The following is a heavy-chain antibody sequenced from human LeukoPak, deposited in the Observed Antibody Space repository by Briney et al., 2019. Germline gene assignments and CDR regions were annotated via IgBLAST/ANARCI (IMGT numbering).Heavy chain of an antibody. D-gene: IGHD6-13*01. J-gene: IGHJ4*02. CDR1: GFILIDNY. V-gene: IGHV3-53*01. Sequence: GSLRLSCTASGFILIDNYMDWVRQAPGKGLEWVSVLYSGGWTNYADSVKGRFTISRDNSKNTLYLQMNSLRAEDTAVYFCARGTAQLAAAGLLDSWGQGTLVTVSS. CDR3: ARGTAQLAAAGLLDS. CDR2: LYSGGWT.